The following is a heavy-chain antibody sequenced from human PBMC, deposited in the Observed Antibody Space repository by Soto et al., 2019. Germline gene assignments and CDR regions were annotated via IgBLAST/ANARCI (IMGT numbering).Heavy chain of an antibody. CDR2: IIPIFGTA. CDR1: GGTFSSYA. Sequence: QVQLVQSGAEVKKPGSSVKVSCKASGGTFSSYAISWVRQAPGQGLEWMGGIIPIFGTANYAQKFQGRVTITADEATSTAYMELGSLRSEDTAVYYCARLVVVITSVSGWFDPWGQGTLVTVSS. CDR3: ARLVVVITSVSGWFDP. V-gene: IGHV1-69*12. D-gene: IGHD3-22*01. J-gene: IGHJ5*02.